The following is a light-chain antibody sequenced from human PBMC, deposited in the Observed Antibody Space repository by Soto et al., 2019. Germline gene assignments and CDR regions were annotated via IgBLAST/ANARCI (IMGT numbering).Light chain of an antibody. CDR3: QVWDSSSDHYV. Sequence: SYELTQPPSVSVAPGKTARITCGGNNIGSKSVNWYQQKPGQAPVLVIYYDSDRPSGIPERFSGSNSGNTATLTISRVEDGDEADYYCQVWDSSSDHYVFGTGTKVTVL. J-gene: IGLJ1*01. CDR1: NIGSKS. V-gene: IGLV3-21*04. CDR2: YDS.